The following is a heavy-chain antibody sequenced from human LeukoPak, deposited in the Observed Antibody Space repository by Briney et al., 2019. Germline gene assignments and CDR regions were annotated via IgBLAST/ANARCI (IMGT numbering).Heavy chain of an antibody. V-gene: IGHV3-48*01. J-gene: IGHJ4*02. CDR3: ARGPAGL. CDR1: GFTFSSYS. D-gene: IGHD2-2*01. Sequence: GGSLRLSCAASGFTFSSYSMNWVRQAPGKGLEWISYIRSTSSTTYYADSVKGRFTISRDNGKNSLYLQMNSLRAEDTAVYYCARGPAGLWGQGTLVTVSS. CDR2: IRSTSSTT.